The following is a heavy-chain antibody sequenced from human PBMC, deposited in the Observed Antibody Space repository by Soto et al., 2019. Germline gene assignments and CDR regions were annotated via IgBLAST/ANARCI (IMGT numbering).Heavy chain of an antibody. CDR3: ARVTGEDSGGSPTRSGMDV. Sequence: LSETRSLTYTVAGGSISSSYWSWLQQPPGKGLEWIGYVYYSGSTNYNPSLKSRVTISIDTSKNQFSLKLSSVTAADTAVYYCARVTGEDSGGSPTRSGMDVWGQGTTVTVS. CDR2: VYYSGST. J-gene: IGHJ6*02. V-gene: IGHV4-59*01. D-gene: IGHD2-15*01. CDR1: GGSISSSY.